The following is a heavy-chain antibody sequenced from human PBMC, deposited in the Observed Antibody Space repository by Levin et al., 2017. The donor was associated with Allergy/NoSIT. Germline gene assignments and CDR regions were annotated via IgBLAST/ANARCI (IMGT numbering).Heavy chain of an antibody. V-gene: IGHV3-48*01. CDR1: GFTFSDYS. Sequence: PAASVKVSCAGSGFTFSDYSMNWVRQVPGKGLEWISYINGFGDATYYADSVRGRFTISRDNAQNSVFLLLSSLGAEDTAVYYCARDKPRSYSIDYWGQGTLVTVSS. J-gene: IGHJ4*02. CDR2: INGFGDAT. CDR3: ARDKPRSYSIDY. D-gene: IGHD2-15*01.